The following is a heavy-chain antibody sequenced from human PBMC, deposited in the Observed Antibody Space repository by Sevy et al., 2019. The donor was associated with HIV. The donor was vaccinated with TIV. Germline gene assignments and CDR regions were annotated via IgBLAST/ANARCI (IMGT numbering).Heavy chain of an antibody. Sequence: SETLSLTCAVYGGSFSGYYWSWIRQPPGKGLEWIGEINHSGSTNYIPSLKSRVTISVDTSKNQFSLKLSSVTAADTAVYYCARRGRWLQLSFDYWGQGTLVTVSS. J-gene: IGHJ4*02. D-gene: IGHD5-12*01. CDR2: INHSGST. CDR3: ARRGRWLQLSFDY. V-gene: IGHV4-34*01. CDR1: GGSFSGYY.